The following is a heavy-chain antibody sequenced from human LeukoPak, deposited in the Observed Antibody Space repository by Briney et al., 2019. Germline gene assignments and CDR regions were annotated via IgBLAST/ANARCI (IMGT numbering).Heavy chain of an antibody. J-gene: IGHJ4*02. CDR1: GVTLSSYD. V-gene: IGHV3-23*01. CDR3: AKEYSGYDLDY. D-gene: IGHD5-12*01. CDR2: TSGSGGNT. Sequence: GGSLRLSCAAAGVTLSSYDMSWVRQAPGKGLEWVAATSGSGGNTYYADSVKGRFTISRDNSKNTLYLQMNSLRAEDTAVYYCAKEYSGYDLDYWGQGTLVTVSS.